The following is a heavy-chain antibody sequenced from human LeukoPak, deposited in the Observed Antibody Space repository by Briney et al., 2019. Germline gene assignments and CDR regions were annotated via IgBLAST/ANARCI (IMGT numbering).Heavy chain of an antibody. CDR3: AKGHRRNIDCDPNFDN. Sequence: GGSLRLSCAASGFTFSSYAMSWVRQAPGKGLEWVSTISGSGVITYYTDSVKGRFTISRDNSKNTVYLQMNSLRGEDTAVYYCAKGHRRNIDCDPNFDNWGQGTLVTVSS. V-gene: IGHV3-23*01. D-gene: IGHD2-21*02. J-gene: IGHJ4*02. CDR1: GFTFSSYA. CDR2: ISGSGVIT.